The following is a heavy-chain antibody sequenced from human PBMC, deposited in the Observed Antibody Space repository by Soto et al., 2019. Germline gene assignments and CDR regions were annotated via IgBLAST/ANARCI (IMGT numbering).Heavy chain of an antibody. CDR3: ARGYGSSPNMELRFGMDV. J-gene: IGHJ6*02. Sequence: QVYLVQSGAEVRRPGASVKVSCTAFGYILTGYSLHWVRQAPGQGLEWMGWIDPNSGATNSAERFQGRVSMTRDTSISAAYLELSSLRTDHTAVYYCARGYGSSPNMELRFGMDVWGQGTTISVSS. CDR1: GYILTGYS. CDR2: IDPNSGAT. D-gene: IGHD5-18*01. V-gene: IGHV1-2*02.